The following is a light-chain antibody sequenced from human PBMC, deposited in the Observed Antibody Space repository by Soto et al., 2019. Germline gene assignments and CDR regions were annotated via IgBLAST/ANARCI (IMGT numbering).Light chain of an antibody. CDR1: SSDVGGDNY. J-gene: IGLJ2*01. Sequence: QSVLTQPPSASGSPGQSVAISCSGTSSDVGGDNYVSWYQQHPGKAPKLMIYDVNKRPSGVPDRFSGSKSGNTASLTVSGLQAEDEADYYCISYAGSNKPAFGGGTKLTVL. CDR3: ISYAGSNKPA. CDR2: DVN. V-gene: IGLV2-8*01.